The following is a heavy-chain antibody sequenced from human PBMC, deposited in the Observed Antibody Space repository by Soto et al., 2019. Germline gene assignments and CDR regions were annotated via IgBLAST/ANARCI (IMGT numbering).Heavy chain of an antibody. CDR2: INPNSGGT. V-gene: IGHV1-2*02. D-gene: IGHD1-26*01. CDR1: GYTFTGYY. Sequence: ASVKVSCKASGYTFTGYYMHWVRQAPGQGLEWMGWINPNSGGTNYAQKFQGRVTMTRDTSISTAYMELSRLRSDDTAAYYCATLSSGSQNLFDYWGQGTLVTVSS. CDR3: ATLSSGSQNLFDY. J-gene: IGHJ4*02.